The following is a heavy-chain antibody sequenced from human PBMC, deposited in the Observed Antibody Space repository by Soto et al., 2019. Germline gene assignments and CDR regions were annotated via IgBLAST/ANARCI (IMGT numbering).Heavy chain of an antibody. Sequence: ASVKVSCKASGYTFTSYGISWVRQAPGQGLEWMGWISAYNGNTNYAQKLQGRVTMTTDTSTSTAYMELRSLRSDDTAVYYCAIPEYCSGGSYYSAWDAFAIWGQGTMVTVSS. V-gene: IGHV1-18*01. CDR3: AIPEYCSGGSYYSAWDAFAI. D-gene: IGHD2-15*01. J-gene: IGHJ3*02. CDR1: GYTFTSYG. CDR2: ISAYNGNT.